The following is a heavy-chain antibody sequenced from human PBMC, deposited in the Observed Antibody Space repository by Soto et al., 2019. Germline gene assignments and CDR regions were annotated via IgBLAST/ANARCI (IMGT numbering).Heavy chain of an antibody. V-gene: IGHV4-31*03. Sequence: PSETLSLTCTVSGGSISSGDYFWTWIRQLPGKGLEWMGYIYFSGSAYYNPSLKSRLTMSLDASENQFSLRLTSVTAADTGLYFFARDDYLSPRAYDCWRQWSRIIVSS. CDR2: IYFSGSA. CDR3: ARDDYLSPRAYDC. J-gene: IGHJ4*02. D-gene: IGHD4-17*01. CDR1: GGSISSGDYF.